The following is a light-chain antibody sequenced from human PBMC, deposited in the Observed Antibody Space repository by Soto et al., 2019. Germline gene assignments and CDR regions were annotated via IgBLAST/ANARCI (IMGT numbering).Light chain of an antibody. CDR2: EVN. J-gene: IGLJ1*01. Sequence: QSALTQPASVSGSPGQSITISCTGTSSDVGGYKYVSWFQQYPGKVPKLIIYEVNDRPSGVSNRFSASKSGNTASLTISGLQAEDEADYYCSSYTDTSTYVFGTGTKVTVL. CDR1: SSDVGGYKY. V-gene: IGLV2-14*03. CDR3: SSYTDTSTYV.